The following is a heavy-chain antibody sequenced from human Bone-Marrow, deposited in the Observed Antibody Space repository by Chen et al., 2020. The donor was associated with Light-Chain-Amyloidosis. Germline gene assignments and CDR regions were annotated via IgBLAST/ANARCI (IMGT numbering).Heavy chain of an antibody. V-gene: IGHV3-7*03. D-gene: IGHD3-16*01. CDR3: ARRINRAGVGGWGYGLDV. CDR1: GFPFSSHW. CDR2: IKQDGSDK. Sequence: EVQLVESGGGLVQPGGSLRPSCAASGFPFSSHWMSWFSQAPGKGREWVANIKQDGSDKHYVDYVEGRFTISRDNAKNSLYLQMNSLGAEDTAVYYCARRINRAGVGGWGYGLDVWGQGTTITVSS. J-gene: IGHJ6*02.